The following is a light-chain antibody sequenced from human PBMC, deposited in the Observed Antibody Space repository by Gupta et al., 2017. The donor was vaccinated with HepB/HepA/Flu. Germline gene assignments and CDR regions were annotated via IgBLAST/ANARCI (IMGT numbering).Light chain of an antibody. CDR1: SSDVGGYNY. V-gene: IGLV2-14*01. J-gene: IGLJ2*01. CDR3: SSFTSSNTVI. CDR2: DVS. Sequence: QSAMTPPASVSGSPGQSITISCTGTSSDVGGYNYVSCYQQHPGKVPKFMIYDVSNRPSGMSNRFSGSKSGNTASLTISGLQAEDEADYYCSSFTSSNTVIFGGGTKLTVL.